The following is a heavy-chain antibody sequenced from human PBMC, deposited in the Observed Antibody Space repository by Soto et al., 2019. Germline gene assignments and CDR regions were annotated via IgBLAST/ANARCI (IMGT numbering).Heavy chain of an antibody. D-gene: IGHD3-16*02. CDR1: GDSVSSSSVT. CDR3: VRLTGNSWLYG. J-gene: IGHJ4*02. V-gene: IGHV6-1*01. CDR2: TYYRSKWYN. Sequence: PSQTLSLTCAISGDSVSSSSVTWNWIRQSPSRGLEWLGRTYYRSKWYNDYAESVKSRITINPDTSKNQFSLHLNSVTPEDTAVEYCVRLTGNSWLYGWGQGTLVPVSS.